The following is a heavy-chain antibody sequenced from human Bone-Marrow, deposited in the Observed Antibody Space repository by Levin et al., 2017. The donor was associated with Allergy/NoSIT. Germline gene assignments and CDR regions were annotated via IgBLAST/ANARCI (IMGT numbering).Heavy chain of an antibody. CDR2: IWNDESKT. V-gene: IGHV3-33*01. Sequence: GGSLRLSCAASGFSFSSYGGHWVRQAPGQGLEWVALIWNDESKTFYGDSVKGRATISKDQSKNTLDLQLDSLRVEDTAIYYCARDFGRHMAPRLGFDYWGQGILVTVSS. J-gene: IGHJ4*02. CDR3: ARDFGRHMAPRLGFDY. D-gene: IGHD3-16*01. CDR1: GFSFSSYG.